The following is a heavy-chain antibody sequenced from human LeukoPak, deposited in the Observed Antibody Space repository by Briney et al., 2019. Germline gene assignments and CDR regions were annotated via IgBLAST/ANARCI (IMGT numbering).Heavy chain of an antibody. V-gene: IGHV3-23*01. CDR3: AYADNNGWYYFDY. J-gene: IGHJ4*02. D-gene: IGHD6-19*01. CDR1: GFTFSSYA. CDR2: ISGTGANT. Sequence: GGSLRLSCAVSGFTFSSYAMTWVRQAPGKGLEWVSAISGTGANTYYADSVKGRFTTSRDNPRSTLYLQMNSLSNEATAVYYRAYADNNGWYYFDYWGQGTLVTVSS.